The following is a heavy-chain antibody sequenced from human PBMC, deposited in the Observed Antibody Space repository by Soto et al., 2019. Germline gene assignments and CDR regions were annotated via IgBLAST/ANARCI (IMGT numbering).Heavy chain of an antibody. Sequence: PSETLSLTCTVSGGSISSGGYYWSWIRQHPGKGLEWIGYIYYSGSTYYNPSLKSRVTISVDTSKNQFSLKLSSVTAADTAVYYCARDNRRSYCTNGVCYSFYWFDPWGQGTLVTVSS. CDR1: GGSISSGGYY. V-gene: IGHV4-31*03. D-gene: IGHD2-8*01. CDR3: ARDNRRSYCTNGVCYSFYWFDP. CDR2: IYYSGST. J-gene: IGHJ5*02.